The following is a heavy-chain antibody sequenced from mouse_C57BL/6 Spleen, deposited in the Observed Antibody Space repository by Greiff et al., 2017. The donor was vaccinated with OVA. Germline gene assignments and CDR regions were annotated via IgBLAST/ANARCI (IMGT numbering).Heavy chain of an antibody. J-gene: IGHJ4*01. D-gene: IGHD2-3*01. Sequence: QVQLQQSGAELVRPGASVTLSCKASGYTFTDYGMHWVKQTPVHGLEWIGAIDPETGGTAYNQKFKGKAILTADKSSSTAYMQLRSLTSEDSAVYYCARADGAMDYWGQGTSVTVSS. CDR3: ARADGAMDY. CDR2: IDPETGGT. V-gene: IGHV1-15*01. CDR1: GYTFTDYG.